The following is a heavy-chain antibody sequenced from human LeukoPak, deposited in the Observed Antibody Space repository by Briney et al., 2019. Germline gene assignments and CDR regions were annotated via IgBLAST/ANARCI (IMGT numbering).Heavy chain of an antibody. J-gene: IGHJ4*02. CDR3: ARGHYGGNRSFDI. Sequence: ASVKVSCKASVYTFTSYEINWVRQAPGQGLEWVGWIHPNSGKTGYAQKFQGRVTMTRDISTETAFMELSSLKFDDTAIFYCARGHYGGNRSFDIWGQGTLVTASS. CDR1: VYTFTSYE. V-gene: IGHV1-8*01. CDR2: IHPNSGKT. D-gene: IGHD4-23*01.